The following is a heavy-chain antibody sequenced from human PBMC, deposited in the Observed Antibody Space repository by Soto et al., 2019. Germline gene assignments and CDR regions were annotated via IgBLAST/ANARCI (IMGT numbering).Heavy chain of an antibody. J-gene: IGHJ6*03. D-gene: IGHD2-21*01. CDR1: GFTFIDYY. CDR2: ISSDGSTI. CDR3: ANCVGRDYMDV. V-gene: IGHV3-11*01. Sequence: GGSLRLSCAASGFTFIDYYMGWVRQGPGKGLEWLAFISSDGSTIYYADSVRGRFTISRDNTKNSLYLQMNSVRAEDTAVYYCANCVGRDYMDVWGKGTTVTVSS.